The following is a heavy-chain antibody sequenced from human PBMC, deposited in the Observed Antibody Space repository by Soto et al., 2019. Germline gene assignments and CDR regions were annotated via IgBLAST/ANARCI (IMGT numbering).Heavy chain of an antibody. CDR2: IYYSGST. V-gene: IGHV4-39*01. J-gene: IGHJ6*03. Sequence: VSLTWTVSGGAVSGSSYYWGWIRQPPGQGLEWIGSIYYSGSTYYNPSLKSRVTISVDTSKNQFSLKLSSVTAADTAVYYCARLDVVVVAIYYYYMDVWGKGTTVPVSS. D-gene: IGHD2-15*01. CDR1: GGAVSGSSYY. CDR3: ARLDVVVVAIYYYYMDV.